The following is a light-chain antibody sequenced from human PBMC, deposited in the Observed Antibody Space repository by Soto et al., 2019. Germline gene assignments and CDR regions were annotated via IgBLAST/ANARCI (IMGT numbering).Light chain of an antibody. CDR3: QSYDSTLSARYV. CDR2: GNI. J-gene: IGLJ1*01. Sequence: QSVLTQPPSVSGAPGQSVSISCTWISAKIGAVYDVHWYQQRPGTAPKLLIFGNINRPSGVPDRFSGSKSGTSASLAITGLQAEDEGDYYCQSYDSTLSARYVFGTGTKVTVL. V-gene: IGLV1-40*01. CDR1: SAKIGAVYD.